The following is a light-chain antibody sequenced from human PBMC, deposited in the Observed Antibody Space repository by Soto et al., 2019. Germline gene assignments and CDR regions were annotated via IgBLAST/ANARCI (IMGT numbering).Light chain of an antibody. CDR1: QRITTH. Sequence: IHMTQSPSSLSASVGDRVTITRRASQRITTHLNWYQQKPGEAPKLLISTSGTLQRGVPSRFTGSGSGTDFTLTITGLQPADFATYFCQQTYNTPYTFGQGTKLEIK. CDR3: QQTYNTPYT. V-gene: IGKV1-39*01. J-gene: IGKJ2*01. CDR2: TSG.